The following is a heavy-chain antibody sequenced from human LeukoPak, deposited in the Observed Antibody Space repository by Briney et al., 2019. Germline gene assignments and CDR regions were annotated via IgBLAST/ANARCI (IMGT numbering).Heavy chain of an antibody. D-gene: IGHD3-10*01. CDR2: ISYDGSNK. Sequence: GGSLRLSCAASGFTFSSYAMSWVRQAPGKGLEWVAVISYDGSNKYYADSVKGRFTISRDNSKNTLYLQMNSLRAEDTAVYYCAIGTYYYGSGSYVWSQGTLVTVSS. CDR3: AIGTYYYGSGSYV. V-gene: IGHV3-30*03. CDR1: GFTFSSYA. J-gene: IGHJ4*02.